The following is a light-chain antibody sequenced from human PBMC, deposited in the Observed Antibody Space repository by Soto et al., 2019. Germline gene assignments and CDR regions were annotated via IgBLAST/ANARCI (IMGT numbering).Light chain of an antibody. Sequence: DIVLTQSPDSLAVSLGERATINCKSSQSVLYSSNNKNYLAWYQQKPGQPPKLLIYWASTRESGVPDRFSGSGSGTDFTLTISSLQAEDVAVYSCQQYYGTPWTFGQGNKVEIK. J-gene: IGKJ1*01. CDR3: QQYYGTPWT. CDR1: QSVLYSSNNKNY. CDR2: WAS. V-gene: IGKV4-1*01.